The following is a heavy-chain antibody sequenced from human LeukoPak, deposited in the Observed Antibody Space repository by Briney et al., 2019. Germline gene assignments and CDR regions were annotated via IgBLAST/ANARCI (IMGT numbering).Heavy chain of an antibody. D-gene: IGHD2-15*01. CDR1: GFTFSSYS. Sequence: PGGSLRLSCAASGFTFSSYSMNWVRQAPGKGLEWVSSISSSSSYIYYAGSVKGRFTISRDNAKNSLYLQMNSLRAEDTAVYYCARDLYCSGGSCYAYYYYGMDVWGQGTTVTVSS. J-gene: IGHJ6*02. CDR2: ISSSSSYI. V-gene: IGHV3-21*01. CDR3: ARDLYCSGGSCYAYYYYGMDV.